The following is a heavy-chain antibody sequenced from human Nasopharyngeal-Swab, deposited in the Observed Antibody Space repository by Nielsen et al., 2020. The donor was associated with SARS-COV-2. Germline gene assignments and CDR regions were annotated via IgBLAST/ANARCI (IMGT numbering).Heavy chain of an antibody. V-gene: IGHV4-39*01. Sequence: WIRQPPGKGLEWIGSIYYSGSTYYNPSLKSRVTISVGTSKNQFSLKLSSVTAADTAVYYCARTPYYYMDVWGRGTTVTVSS. CDR2: IYYSGST. CDR3: ARTPYYYMDV. J-gene: IGHJ6*03.